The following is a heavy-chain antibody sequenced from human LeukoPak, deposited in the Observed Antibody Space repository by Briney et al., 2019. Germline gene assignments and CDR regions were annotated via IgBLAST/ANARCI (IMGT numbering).Heavy chain of an antibody. CDR1: GFTFSSYS. CDR2: ISSSSSTI. D-gene: IGHD2-2*01. Sequence: GGSLRLSCAASGFTFSSYSMNWVRQAPGKGLEWVSYISSSSSTIYYADYVKGRFTISRDNAKNSLYLQMNSLRAEDTAVYYCARWVECSSTSCYVGGMDVWGQGTTVTVSS. J-gene: IGHJ6*02. CDR3: ARWVECSSTSCYVGGMDV. V-gene: IGHV3-48*01.